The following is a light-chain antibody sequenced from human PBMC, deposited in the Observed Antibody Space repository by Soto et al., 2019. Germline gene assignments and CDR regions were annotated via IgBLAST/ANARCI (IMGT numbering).Light chain of an antibody. CDR2: DVS. Sequence: QSVLTQPASVSGSPGQSITITCTVSNNDIGADKFVSWYQQHPGEAPKLIIFDVSNRPSRVSHRFSGSKSGNTASLTISRLQPEDESDYYCTSFTTNLAFVFGTGTKLTVL. V-gene: IGLV2-14*03. CDR1: NNDIGADKF. CDR3: TSFTTNLAFV. J-gene: IGLJ1*01.